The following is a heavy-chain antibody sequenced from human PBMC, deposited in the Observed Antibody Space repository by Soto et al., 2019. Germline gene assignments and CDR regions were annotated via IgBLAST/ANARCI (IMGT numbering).Heavy chain of an antibody. CDR2: IYYSGST. CDR3: ARQLINYDFWSGSPSDAFDI. J-gene: IGHJ3*02. V-gene: IGHV4-59*01. Sequence: SETLSLTCTVSGGSISSYYWSWIRQPPGKGLEWIGYIYYSGSTNYNPSLKSRVTISVDTSKNQFSLKLSSVTAADTAVYYCARQLINYDFWSGSPSDAFDIWGQGTMVTVSS. D-gene: IGHD3-3*01. CDR1: GGSISSYY.